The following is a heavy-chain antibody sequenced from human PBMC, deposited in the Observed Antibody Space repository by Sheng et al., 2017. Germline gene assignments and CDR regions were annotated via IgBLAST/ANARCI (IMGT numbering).Heavy chain of an antibody. D-gene: IGHD4-17*01. V-gene: IGHV1-58*03. J-gene: IGHJ5*02. CDR2: IVVGSGNT. Sequence: QMQLVQSGPEVKKPGTSVKVSCKASGFTFTSSAVQWVRQARGQRLEWIGWIVVGSGNTNYAQKFQERVTITRDMSTSTAYMELSSLRSEDTAVYYCAADYVTVTTRFDPWGQGTLVTVSS. CDR3: AADYVTVTTRFDP. CDR1: GFTFTSSA.